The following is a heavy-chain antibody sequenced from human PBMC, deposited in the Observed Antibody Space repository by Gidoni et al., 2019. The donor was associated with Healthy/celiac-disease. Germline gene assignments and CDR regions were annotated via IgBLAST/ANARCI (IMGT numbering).Heavy chain of an antibody. V-gene: IGHV2-5*01. CDR3: AHSTYYYDSSDPGKYYFDY. CDR2: IYWNDNK. D-gene: IGHD3-22*01. CDR1: GFSLSSTGVG. Sequence: QITLKESGPTLVKPTQTLTLTCTFPGFSLSSTGVGVGWIRQPPGKALEWLALIYWNDNKRYSPSLKSRLTITKDTSKNQVVLKMTNMDPVDTATYYCAHSTYYYDSSDPGKYYFDYWGQGTLVTVSS. J-gene: IGHJ4*02.